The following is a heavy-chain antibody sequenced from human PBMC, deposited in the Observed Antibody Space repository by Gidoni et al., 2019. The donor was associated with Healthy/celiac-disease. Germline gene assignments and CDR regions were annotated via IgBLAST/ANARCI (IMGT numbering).Heavy chain of an antibody. CDR2: INPNSGGT. Sequence: QVQLVQSGAEVKKPGASVKVSCKASGYTFTGYYMHWVRQAPGQGLEWMGWINPNSGGTNYAQKFQGRVTMTRDTSISTAYMELSRLRSDDTAVYYCARGDFWSGYLQYYFDYWGQGTLVTVSS. J-gene: IGHJ4*02. V-gene: IGHV1-2*02. CDR3: ARGDFWSGYLQYYFDY. D-gene: IGHD3-3*01. CDR1: GYTFTGYY.